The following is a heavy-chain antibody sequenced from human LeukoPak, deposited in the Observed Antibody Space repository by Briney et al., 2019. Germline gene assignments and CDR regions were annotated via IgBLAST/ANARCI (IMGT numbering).Heavy chain of an antibody. Sequence: SETLSLTCAVSGGSISSGGYSWSWIRQPPGKGLEWIGYIYHSGSTYYNPSLKSRVTISVGRSKNQFSLKLSSVTAADTAVYYCPGSSGYRIDYWGQGTLVTVSS. D-gene: IGHD3-22*01. CDR1: GGSISSGGYS. CDR2: IYHSGST. J-gene: IGHJ4*02. CDR3: PGSSGYRIDY. V-gene: IGHV4-30-2*01.